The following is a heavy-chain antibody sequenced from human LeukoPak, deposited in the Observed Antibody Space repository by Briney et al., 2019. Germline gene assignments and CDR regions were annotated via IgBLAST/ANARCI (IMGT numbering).Heavy chain of an antibody. CDR2: IYSGGNT. CDR1: GFTVSSNY. J-gene: IGHJ2*01. V-gene: IGHV3-53*01. CDR3: ARYSSGWYFDL. D-gene: IGHD6-19*01. Sequence: GGSLRLSCAASGFTVSSNYTSWVRQAPGKGLEWVSLIYSGGNTYYADSVKGRFTISRDNSKNTLFLQMNSLRAEDTAVYSCARYSSGWYFDLWGRGTLVTVSS.